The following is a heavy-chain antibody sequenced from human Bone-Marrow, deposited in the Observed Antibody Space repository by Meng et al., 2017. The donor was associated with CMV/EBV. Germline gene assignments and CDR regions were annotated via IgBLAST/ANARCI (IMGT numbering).Heavy chain of an antibody. D-gene: IGHD3-3*01. CDR3: ARDGPVYYDVGSGYSGHDY. Sequence: FSDYCMSCFWQAPGRRLEWVAYIRSGGSTLGDADSGKGPSSIARDTAKNALYMQMTSLRAEGMAVYYCARDGPVYYDVGSGYSGHDYWGQGTLVTVSS. CDR1: FSDYC. J-gene: IGHJ4*02. CDR2: IRSGGSTL. V-gene: IGHV3-11*01.